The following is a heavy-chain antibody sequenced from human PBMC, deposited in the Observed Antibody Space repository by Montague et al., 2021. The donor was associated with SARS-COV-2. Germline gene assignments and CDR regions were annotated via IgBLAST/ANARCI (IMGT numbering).Heavy chain of an antibody. CDR3: AGVKRGYYYGLGVSAHFDY. J-gene: IGHJ4*02. Sequence: SETLSLTCAISGGSYRNDDWSWIRQPPGQGLEWIGYIYYSGSTNYNPSLKSRVTISVDTSKNQFSLKLSSVTAADTAVYYCAGVKRGYYYGLGVSAHFDYWAREPWSPSPQ. CDR1: GGSYRNDD. D-gene: IGHD3-10*01. V-gene: IGHV4-59*01. CDR2: IYYSGST.